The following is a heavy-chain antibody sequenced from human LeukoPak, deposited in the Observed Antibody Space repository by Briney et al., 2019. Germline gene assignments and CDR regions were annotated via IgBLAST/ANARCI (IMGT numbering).Heavy chain of an antibody. Sequence: SGGSLRLSCAASGFTFSSYAMSWVRQAPGKGLEWISAISGSGGSTYYADSVKGRFTISRDNSKNTLYLQMNSLRAEDTAVYYCAKDAVVAVAVGYFDYWGQGTLVTVSS. D-gene: IGHD2-15*01. CDR3: AKDAVVAVAVGYFDY. J-gene: IGHJ4*02. CDR1: GFTFSSYA. CDR2: ISGSGGST. V-gene: IGHV3-23*01.